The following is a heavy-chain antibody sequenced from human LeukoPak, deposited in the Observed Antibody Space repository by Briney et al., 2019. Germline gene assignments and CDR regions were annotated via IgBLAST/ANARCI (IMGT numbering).Heavy chain of an antibody. CDR2: ISYDGSNK. CDR1: GFTFSSYA. V-gene: IGHV3-30-3*01. CDR3: ARDRRWLMKRQIDY. J-gene: IGHJ4*02. Sequence: GGSLRLSCKDSGFTFSSYAMHWVRQAPGKGLEWVAVISYDGSNKYYADSVKGRFTISRDNSKNTLYLQMNSLRAEDMAVYYCARDRRWLMKRQIDYWGQGTLVTVSS. D-gene: IGHD4-23*01.